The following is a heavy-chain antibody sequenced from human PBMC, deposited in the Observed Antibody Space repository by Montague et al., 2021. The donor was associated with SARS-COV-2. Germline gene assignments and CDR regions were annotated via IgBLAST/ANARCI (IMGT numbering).Heavy chain of an antibody. D-gene: IGHD5-24*01. CDR3: ARDDSRDGNNFDY. CDR2: IWNDGRYR. CDR1: GFTFSSYG. V-gene: IGHV3-33*01. Sequence: LSCAASGFTFSSYGMHWVRQAPGKGLEWVAVIWNDGRYRFHADSVKGRFAISRDNSKNTLYLEMNTLRAEDTALYYCARDDSRDGNNFDYWGQGALVTVSS. J-gene: IGHJ4*02.